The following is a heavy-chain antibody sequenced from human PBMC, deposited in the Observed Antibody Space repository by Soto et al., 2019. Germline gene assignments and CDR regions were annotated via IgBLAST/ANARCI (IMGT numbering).Heavy chain of an antibody. CDR1: GGTFSSYT. CDR2: IIPILGIA. Sequence: QVQLVQSGAEVKKPGSSVKVSCKASGGTFSSYTISWVRQAPGQGLEWMGRIIPILGIANYAQKFQGRVTITADKSTSTAYMELSSLRSEDTAVYYCAREGGAAGQMNVYYYMDVGGKGATVTVSS. CDR3: AREGGAAGQMNVYYYMDV. J-gene: IGHJ6*03. D-gene: IGHD6-13*01. V-gene: IGHV1-69*08.